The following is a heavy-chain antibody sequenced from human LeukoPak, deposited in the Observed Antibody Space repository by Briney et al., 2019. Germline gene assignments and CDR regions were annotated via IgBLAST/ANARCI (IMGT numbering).Heavy chain of an antibody. D-gene: IGHD1-26*01. CDR3: ANDLGIMGATTPLDY. Sequence: GGSLRHSCAASGFTFISYAMSWVRQAPGKGLEWVSAISGSGGSTYYADSVKDRFTISRDNSKNTLYLQMNSLRAEDTAVYYCANDLGIMGATTPLDYWGQGTLVPVSS. CDR2: ISGSGGST. CDR1: GFTFISYA. J-gene: IGHJ4*02. V-gene: IGHV3-23*01.